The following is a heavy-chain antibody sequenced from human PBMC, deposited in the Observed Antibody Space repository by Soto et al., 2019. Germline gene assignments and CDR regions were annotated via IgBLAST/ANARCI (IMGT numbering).Heavy chain of an antibody. Sequence: SETLSLTCAVYGGSFSGYYWSWIRQPPGKGLEWIGEINHSGSTNYNPSLKSRVTISVDTSKNQFSLKLSSVTAADTAVYYCARDKICVTMVRGVPYYYCGMDVWGQGTTVTVSS. CDR2: INHSGST. J-gene: IGHJ6*02. V-gene: IGHV4-34*01. D-gene: IGHD3-10*01. CDR3: ARDKICVTMVRGVPYYYCGMDV. CDR1: GGSFSGYY.